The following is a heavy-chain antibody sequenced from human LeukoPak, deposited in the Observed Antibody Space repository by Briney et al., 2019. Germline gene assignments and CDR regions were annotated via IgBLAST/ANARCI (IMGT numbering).Heavy chain of an antibody. D-gene: IGHD3-10*01. CDR2: IYYRVTS. CDR3: ARAVGGDGSGSL. J-gene: IGHJ4*02. Sequence: SQTLSLTCTVSGGSISSYYWSWIRQPPGKGLEWIGYIYYRVTSDYNPSLKSRVTMSVDMSTRQISLKLSSVTAADTAVYYCARAVGGDGSGSLWGPGTLVTVSS. V-gene: IGHV4-59*01. CDR1: GGSISSYY.